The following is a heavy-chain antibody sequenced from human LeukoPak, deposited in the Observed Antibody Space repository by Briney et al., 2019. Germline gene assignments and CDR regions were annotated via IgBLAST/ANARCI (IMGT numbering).Heavy chain of an antibody. D-gene: IGHD3-10*01. Sequence: SETLSLTCTVSGGSLSSYYWSWIRQPPGKGLEWIGYIYTSGSTNYNPSLKSRVTISVDTSKNQFSLKLSSVTAADTAVYYCARHRVVTMVRGVIPYYYYMDVWGKGTTVTVSS. CDR3: ARHRVVTMVRGVIPYYYYMDV. CDR1: GGSLSSYY. J-gene: IGHJ6*03. V-gene: IGHV4-4*09. CDR2: IYTSGST.